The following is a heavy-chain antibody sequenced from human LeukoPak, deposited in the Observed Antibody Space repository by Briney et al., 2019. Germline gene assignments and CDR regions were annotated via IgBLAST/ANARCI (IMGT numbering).Heavy chain of an antibody. D-gene: IGHD3-16*01. CDR2: ISGSGGNT. Sequence: GGSLRLSCVASGFTFSNSAMSWVRQAPGKGLEWVSGISGSGGNTYYADSVKGRFTISIDNSKNTLYLQMNSLRAEDTAVYYCARRAGAYTHPYDYWGQGTLVTVSS. CDR1: GFTFSNSA. V-gene: IGHV3-23*01. CDR3: ARRAGAYTHPYDY. J-gene: IGHJ4*02.